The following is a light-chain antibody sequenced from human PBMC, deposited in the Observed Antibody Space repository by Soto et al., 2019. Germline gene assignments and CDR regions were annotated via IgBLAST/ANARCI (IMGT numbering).Light chain of an antibody. V-gene: IGKV1-12*01. J-gene: IGKJ4*01. CDR1: QDISSW. CDR3: QQANSFPLT. CDR2: AAS. Sequence: DIQMTQSPSSVSASVGDRVTITCRASQDISSWLAWYQQKPEKAPKLLIYAASSLHSGVPPRFSGSESGTDFTLTISSLQPEDSASYYCQQANSFPLTFGGGTKVEIK.